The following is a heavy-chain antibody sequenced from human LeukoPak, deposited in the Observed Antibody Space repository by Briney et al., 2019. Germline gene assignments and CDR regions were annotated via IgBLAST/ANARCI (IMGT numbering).Heavy chain of an antibody. J-gene: IGHJ4*02. D-gene: IGHD5-18*01. CDR3: ANHVDTAMVEGY. Sequence: HPGGSLRLSCAASGFTFSSYGMHWVRQAPGKGLEWVAVISYDGSNKYYADSVKGRFTISRDNSKNTLYLQMNSLRAEDTAAYYCANHVDTAMVEGYWGQGTLVTVSS. CDR2: ISYDGSNK. V-gene: IGHV3-30*18. CDR1: GFTFSSYG.